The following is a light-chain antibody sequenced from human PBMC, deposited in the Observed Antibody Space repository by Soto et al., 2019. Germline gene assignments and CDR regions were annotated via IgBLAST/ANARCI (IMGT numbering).Light chain of an antibody. V-gene: IGKV1-39*01. CDR1: QRIRTS. CDR3: QQSYLTPRT. J-gene: IGKJ2*01. Sequence: IQMTQSPSSLSASVGDRVTITCRASQRIRTSLNWYQHQVGRAPKLLIYAASSLQTGVPSRFGGSGSGTDLTLTISSLQPEDFATYSCQQSYLTPRTFGQGTKLEIK. CDR2: AAS.